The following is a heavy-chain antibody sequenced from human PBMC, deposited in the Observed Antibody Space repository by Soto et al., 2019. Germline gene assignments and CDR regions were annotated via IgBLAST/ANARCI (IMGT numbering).Heavy chain of an antibody. V-gene: IGHV3-64D*08. CDR2: ISSNGGST. D-gene: IGHD3-16*02. CDR1: GFTFSSYA. J-gene: IGHJ6*02. Sequence: GGSLRLSCSASGFTFSSYAMHWVRQAPGKGLEYVSAISSNGGSTYYADSVKGRFTISRDNSKNTLYLQMSSLRAEDTAVYYCVKDLGDYVWGSYRFYGMDVWGQGTTVTVSS. CDR3: VKDLGDYVWGSYRFYGMDV.